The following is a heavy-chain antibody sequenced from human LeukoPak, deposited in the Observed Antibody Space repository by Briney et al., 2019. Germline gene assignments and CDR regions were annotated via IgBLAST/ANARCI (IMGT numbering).Heavy chain of an antibody. CDR2: IWYDGSNK. J-gene: IGHJ5*02. Sequence: PGGSLRLSCAASGFTFSSYGMHWVRQAPGKGLEWVAVIWYDGSNKYYADSVKGRFTISRDNSKNTLYLQMNSLRAEDTAVYYCAKVGISGGKAQNFNWFDPWGQGTLVTVSS. CDR1: GFTFSSYG. V-gene: IGHV3-33*06. D-gene: IGHD3-3*02. CDR3: AKVGISGGKAQNFNWFDP.